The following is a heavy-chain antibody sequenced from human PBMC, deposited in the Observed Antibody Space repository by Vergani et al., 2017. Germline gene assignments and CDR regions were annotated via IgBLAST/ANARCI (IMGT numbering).Heavy chain of an antibody. CDR1: GFTFSSYS. V-gene: IGHV3-48*01. CDR2: ISSSSSTI. CDR3: ARDSQVRGVAALYYYYYYGMDV. J-gene: IGHJ6*02. D-gene: IGHD2-15*01. Sequence: EVQLVESGGGLVQPGGSLRLSCAASGFTFSSYSMNWVRQAPGKGLEWVSYISSSSSTIYYADSVKGRFTISRDNAKNSLYLQMNSLRAEDTAVYYCARDSQVRGVAALYYYYYYGMDVWGQGTTVTVSS.